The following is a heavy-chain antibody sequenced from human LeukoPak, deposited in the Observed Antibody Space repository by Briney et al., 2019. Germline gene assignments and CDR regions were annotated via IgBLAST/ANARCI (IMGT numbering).Heavy chain of an antibody. CDR2: IYYSGST. CDR1: GGSISSYY. D-gene: IGHD1-26*01. Sequence: MSSETLSLTCTVSGGSISSYYWSWIRQPPGKGLEWIGYIYYSGSTNYNPSLKSRVTISVDTSKNQFSLKLSSVTAADTAVYYCARDADGRVPNYFDYWGQGTLVTVSS. J-gene: IGHJ4*02. V-gene: IGHV4-59*01. CDR3: ARDADGRVPNYFDY.